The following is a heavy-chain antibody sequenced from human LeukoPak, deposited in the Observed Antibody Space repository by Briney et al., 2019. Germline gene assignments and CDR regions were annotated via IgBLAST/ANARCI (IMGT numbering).Heavy chain of an antibody. CDR2: IKSKTDGGTT. V-gene: IGHV3-15*01. D-gene: IGHD4-17*01. CDR1: GFTFSKAW. Sequence: GGSLRLFCAASGFTFSKAWMSWLRQAPGKGLEWVGRIKSKTDGGTTDYAAPVKGRLNISRDDSKNTLYLQMNSLKTEDTAVYYCTTRGTTVTRTLRFDYWGQGTLVTVSS. J-gene: IGHJ4*02. CDR3: TTRGTTVTRTLRFDY.